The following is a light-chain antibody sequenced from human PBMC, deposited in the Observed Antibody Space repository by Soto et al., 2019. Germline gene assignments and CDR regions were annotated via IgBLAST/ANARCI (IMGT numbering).Light chain of an antibody. CDR2: GTS. CDR3: QHYGDSSWT. J-gene: IGKJ1*01. CDR1: RSVSDTL. Sequence: EIVLTQSPGTLSLSPGERATLSCRADRSVSDTLLTWFQQQPGQAPRLLIFGTSNRAPGIPDRFSGSGSGKDFTLTISRLEPDDFAVYYCQHYGDSSWTFGQGTKVEIK. V-gene: IGKV3-20*01.